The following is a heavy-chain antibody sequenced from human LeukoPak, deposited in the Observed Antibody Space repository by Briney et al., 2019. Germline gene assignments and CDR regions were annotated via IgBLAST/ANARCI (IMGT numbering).Heavy chain of an antibody. V-gene: IGHV4-59*01. D-gene: IGHD1-1*01. J-gene: IGHJ4*02. CDR2: IYYSGTT. Sequence: PSETLSLTCTVSGGSISSNYWSWIRQPPGKGLEWIGYIYYSGTTSYNPSLKSRVTISLDTSKNQFSLKVSSVTAADTAVYYCARFAAGWNEYYFDYWGQGTLVTVSS. CDR1: GGSISSNY. CDR3: ARFAAGWNEYYFDY.